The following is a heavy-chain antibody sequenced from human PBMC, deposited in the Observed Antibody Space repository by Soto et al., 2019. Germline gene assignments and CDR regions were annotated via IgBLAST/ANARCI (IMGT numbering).Heavy chain of an antibody. V-gene: IGHV4-30-4*01. Sequence: QVQLQESGPGLVKPSQTLSLTCTVSGGSISSGDYYWSWIRQPPGKGLEWIGYIYYSGSTYYNPSLMCRLIISVDTSKNQFSLKLSSVTAADTAVYYCARVAHHHYDSSGYYYVRSFQHWGQGTLVTVSS. J-gene: IGHJ1*01. CDR3: ARVAHHHYDSSGYYYVRSFQH. CDR2: IYYSGST. D-gene: IGHD3-22*01. CDR1: GGSISSGDYY.